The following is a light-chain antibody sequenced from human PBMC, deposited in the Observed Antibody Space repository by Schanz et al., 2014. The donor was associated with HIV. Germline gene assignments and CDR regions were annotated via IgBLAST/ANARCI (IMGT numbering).Light chain of an antibody. V-gene: IGLV2-14*01. CDR1: SSDVGGHDR. Sequence: QSVLTQPPSAPGSPGQSVTISCTGTSSDVGGHDRVSWYQQYPGKAPKLIVYDVSNRPSGVSNRFSGSKSGNTASLTISGLQAEDEADYYCSSYTSSNTVIFGGGTKLTVL. J-gene: IGLJ2*01. CDR2: DVS. CDR3: SSYTSSNTVI.